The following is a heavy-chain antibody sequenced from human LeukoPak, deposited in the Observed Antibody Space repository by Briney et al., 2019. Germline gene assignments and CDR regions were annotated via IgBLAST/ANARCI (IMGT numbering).Heavy chain of an antibody. CDR3: AALRRDGYNFFDY. V-gene: IGHV4-39*01. J-gene: IGHJ4*02. Sequence: SETVSLTCTVSGGSISSYYWGWIRQPPGKGLEWMGSIYYSGSTYYNPSLKSRVTISVDTSKNQFSLKLSSVTAADTAVYYCAALRRDGYNFFDYWGQGTLVTVSS. D-gene: IGHD5-24*01. CDR2: IYYSGST. CDR1: GGSISSYY.